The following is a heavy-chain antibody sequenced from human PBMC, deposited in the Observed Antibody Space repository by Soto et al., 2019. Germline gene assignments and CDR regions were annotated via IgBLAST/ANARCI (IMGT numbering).Heavy chain of an antibody. CDR1: GGPFSSYA. CDR3: AREKEPYYYDSSGSILCVAAFDI. V-gene: IGHV1-69*13. D-gene: IGHD3-22*01. CDR2: IIPIFGTA. J-gene: IGHJ3*02. Sequence: ASAEVSCNASGGPFSSYAIRPVRQAPGQGLEWMGGIIPIFGTANYAQKFQGRVTITAGESTSTAYMELSRLRSEDPAVYYCAREKEPYYYDSSGSILCVAAFDIWGQGTMVTVSS.